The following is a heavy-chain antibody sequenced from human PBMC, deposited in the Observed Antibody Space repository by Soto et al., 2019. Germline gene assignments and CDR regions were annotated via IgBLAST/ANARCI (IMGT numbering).Heavy chain of an antibody. V-gene: IGHV7-4-1*01. CDR1: GYTFTSYA. D-gene: IGHD6-19*01. J-gene: IGHJ5*02. CDR2: INTNTGNP. CDR3: ARDLYSSGWYPAWFDP. Sequence: ASVKVSCKASGYTFTSYAMNWVRQAPGQGLEWMGWINTNTGNPTYAQGFTGRFVFSLDTSVSTAYLQICSLKAEDTAVYCCARDLYSSGWYPAWFDPWGQGTLVTVSS.